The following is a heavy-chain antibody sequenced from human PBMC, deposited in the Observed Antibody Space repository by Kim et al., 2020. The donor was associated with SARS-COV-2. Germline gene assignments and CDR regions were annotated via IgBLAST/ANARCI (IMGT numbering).Heavy chain of an antibody. CDR3: ASLFRATY. CDR2: SSTI. Sequence: SSTIYYADSVKGRFTISRDNAKNSLYLQMNSLRAEDTAVYYCASLFRATYWGQGTLVTVSS. V-gene: IGHV3-48*04. J-gene: IGHJ4*02.